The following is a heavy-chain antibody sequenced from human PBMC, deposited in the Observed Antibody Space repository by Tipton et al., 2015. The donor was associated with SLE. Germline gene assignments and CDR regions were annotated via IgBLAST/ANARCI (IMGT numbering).Heavy chain of an antibody. CDR3: ARDRSGDQFSAFDI. CDR1: GFIFGDYA. V-gene: IGHV3-53*04. Sequence: SLRLSCSAPGFIFGDYAMTWVRQAPGKGLEWVSVIYSGGSTYYADSVKGRFTISRHNSKNTLYLQMNSLRAEDTAVYYCARDRSGDQFSAFDIWGQGTMVTVSS. J-gene: IGHJ3*02. CDR2: IYSGGST. D-gene: IGHD1-26*01.